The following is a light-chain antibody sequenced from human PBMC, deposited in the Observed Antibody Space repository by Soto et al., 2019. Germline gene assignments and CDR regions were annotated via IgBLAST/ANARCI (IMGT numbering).Light chain of an antibody. J-gene: IGKJ1*01. Sequence: IVLTQSPATLSLSPGERATLSCRASQSVSSYLAWYQQKPGQAPRLLIYEASNRATGIPARFSGSGSGTDFTLTISSLEPEDFAVYFCQQGINWPLTFGQGTKVEIK. CDR3: QQGINWPLT. CDR1: QSVSSY. CDR2: EAS. V-gene: IGKV3-11*01.